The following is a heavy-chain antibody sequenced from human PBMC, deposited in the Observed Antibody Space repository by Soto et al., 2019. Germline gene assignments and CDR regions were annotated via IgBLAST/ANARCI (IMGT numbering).Heavy chain of an antibody. V-gene: IGHV3-23*01. J-gene: IGHJ4*02. CDR3: AKASRISEYYGGSGYLS. CDR2: IRGSGGRT. D-gene: IGHD3-22*01. Sequence: PGGSLTLSCPASGFSFTSYATSWDSPAPGKGLEWDSAIRGSGGRTNYADSVTGRLTISRDNSKNTRYLQMNSLRADDTAVYYCAKASRISEYYGGSGYLSWGQGTLVTV. CDR1: GFSFTSYA.